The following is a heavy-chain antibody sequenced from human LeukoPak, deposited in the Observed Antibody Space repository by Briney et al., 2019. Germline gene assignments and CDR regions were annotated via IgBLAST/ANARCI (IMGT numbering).Heavy chain of an antibody. CDR2: ISAYNGNT. V-gene: IGHV1-18*01. CDR3: ARDGRRYCSGGSCFYDY. Sequence: ASVKVSCKASGYTFTSYGISWVRQARGQGLEWMGWISAYNGNTNYAQKLQGRVTMTTDTSTSTAYMELRSLRSDDTAVYYCARDGRRYCSGGSCFYDYWGQGTLVTVSS. J-gene: IGHJ4*02. CDR1: GYTFTSYG. D-gene: IGHD2-15*01.